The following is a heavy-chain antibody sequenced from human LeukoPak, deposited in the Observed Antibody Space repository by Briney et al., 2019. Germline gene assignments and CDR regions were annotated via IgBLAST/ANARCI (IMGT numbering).Heavy chain of an antibody. V-gene: IGHV4-38-2*02. CDR1: GGSISDYY. J-gene: IGHJ4*02. Sequence: PSETLSLTCTVSGGSISDYYWSWIRQPAGKGLEWIGRIYYSGSTYYNPSLQSRVTISVDTSKNQFSLKLSSVTAADTAVYYCARGRYGEDGYNYFEFYFDYWGQGTLVTVSS. CDR2: IYYSGST. D-gene: IGHD5-24*01. CDR3: ARGRYGEDGYNYFEFYFDY.